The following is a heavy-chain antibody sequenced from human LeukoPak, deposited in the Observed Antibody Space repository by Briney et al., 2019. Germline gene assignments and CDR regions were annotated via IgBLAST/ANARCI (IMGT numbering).Heavy chain of an antibody. Sequence: SETLSLTCTVSGGSISSGDYYWSWIRQPPGKGLEWIGYIYYSGSTYYNPSLKSRVTISVDTSKNQFSLKLSSVTAADTAVYYCARDCSGGSCYIDYWGQGTLVAVSS. CDR3: ARDCSGGSCYIDY. CDR1: GGSISSGDYY. V-gene: IGHV4-30-4*08. CDR2: IYYSGST. J-gene: IGHJ4*02. D-gene: IGHD2-15*01.